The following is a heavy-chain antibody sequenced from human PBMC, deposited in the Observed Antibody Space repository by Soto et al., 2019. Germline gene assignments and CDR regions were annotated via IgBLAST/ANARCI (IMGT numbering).Heavy chain of an antibody. CDR3: ARVIVAVPTRSFDY. CDR1: GGSISSGAYY. Sequence: QVQLQESGPGLVKTSQTLSLTCTVSGGSISSGAYYWSWIRQHPGKGLEWIGYIFYRGSTYYNPSLKSRVLISIETSKNQFSLELSSVTAADTAVDYCARVIVAVPTRSFDYWGQGTLVTVSS. CDR2: IFYRGST. D-gene: IGHD6-13*01. V-gene: IGHV4-31*03. J-gene: IGHJ4*02.